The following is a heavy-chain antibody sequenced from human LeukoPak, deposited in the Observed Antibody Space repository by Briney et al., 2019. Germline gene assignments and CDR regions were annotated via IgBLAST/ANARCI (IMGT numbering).Heavy chain of an antibody. CDR2: ISWNSGSI. CDR1: GFTFDDYA. V-gene: IGHV3-9*01. D-gene: IGHD6-13*01. Sequence: GRSLRLSCAASGFTFDDYAMPWVRQAPGKGLEWVSGISWNSGSIGYADSVKGRFTISRDNAKNSLYLQMNSLRAEDTALYYCAKESSRNFDYWGQGTLVTVSS. CDR3: AKESSRNFDY. J-gene: IGHJ4*02.